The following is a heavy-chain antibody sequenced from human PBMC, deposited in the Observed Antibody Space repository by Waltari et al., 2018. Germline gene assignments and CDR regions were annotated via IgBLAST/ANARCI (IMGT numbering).Heavy chain of an antibody. CDR3: ARVFGYYYYYMDV. CDR2: INDSGRT. D-gene: IGHD3-3*01. V-gene: IGHV4-34*02. CDR1: VGSLSGYH. Sequence: QVQLQQLGAGLLKPSETLSLTCDLSVGSLSGYHWTWIRQPPGKGLEWIGEINDSGRTTYNPSLESRVTVSIDTANNQFSLRVRSVTAADTAVYYCARVFGYYYYYMDVWGKGTTVTISS. J-gene: IGHJ6*03.